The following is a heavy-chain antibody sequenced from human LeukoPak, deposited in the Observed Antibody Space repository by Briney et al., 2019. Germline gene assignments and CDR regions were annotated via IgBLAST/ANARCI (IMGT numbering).Heavy chain of an antibody. CDR3: AKWTTSGAGIEY. Sequence: SGGSLRLSCAASGFTFRSNWMAWVRQAPGKGLEWVANINPDGSEKYYVDSVKGRFTISRDNAENSQYLQMNSVRADDTALYYCAKWTTSGAGIEYWGQGTLVTVSS. D-gene: IGHD2-8*02. J-gene: IGHJ4*02. CDR1: GFTFRSNW. V-gene: IGHV3-7*01. CDR2: INPDGSEK.